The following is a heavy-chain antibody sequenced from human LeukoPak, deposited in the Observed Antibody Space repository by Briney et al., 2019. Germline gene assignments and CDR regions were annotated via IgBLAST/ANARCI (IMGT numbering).Heavy chain of an antibody. D-gene: IGHD3-22*01. Sequence: SETLSLTCTVSGGSISSGGYYWSWIRQHPGKGLEWIGYIYYSGSTYYNPSLKSRVTISVDTSKNQFSLKLSSVTAADTAVYYCARGEYDSSGYYYAIWGQGTLVTASS. V-gene: IGHV4-31*03. CDR2: IYYSGST. J-gene: IGHJ4*02. CDR3: ARGEYDSSGYYYAI. CDR1: GGSISSGGYY.